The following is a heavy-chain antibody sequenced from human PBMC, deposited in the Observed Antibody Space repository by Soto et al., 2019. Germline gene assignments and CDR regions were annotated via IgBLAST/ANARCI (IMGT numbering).Heavy chain of an antibody. Sequence: QGQLVQAGGDVKKPGSSVKVSCKASGGTFSSYPISWVRQAPGPGLEWMGGMIPRCGPTDDAQQFQGRVTVTANESTSTASVELSILRSEDKAVYYCARGGDSDYYYGINVWGQGTTVTVSS. D-gene: IGHD2-21*02. CDR3: ARGGDSDYYYGINV. CDR2: MIPRCGPT. CDR1: GGTFSSYP. J-gene: IGHJ6*02. V-gene: IGHV1-69*01.